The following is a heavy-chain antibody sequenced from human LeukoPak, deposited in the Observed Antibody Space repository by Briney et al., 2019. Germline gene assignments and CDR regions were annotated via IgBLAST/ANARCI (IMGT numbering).Heavy chain of an antibody. CDR1: GYTFTSYD. CDR3: ALSLAAAGIGALY. Sequence: ASVKVSCKASGYTFTSYDINWVRQAPGQGLEWMGWMNPNSGNTGYAQKFQGRVTMTRNTSISTAYMELSSLRSEDTAVYYCALSLAAAGIGALYWGQGTLVTVSS. J-gene: IGHJ4*02. D-gene: IGHD6-13*01. CDR2: MNPNSGNT. V-gene: IGHV1-8*01.